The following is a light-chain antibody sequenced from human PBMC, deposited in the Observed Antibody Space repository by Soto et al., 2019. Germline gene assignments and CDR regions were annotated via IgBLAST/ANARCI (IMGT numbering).Light chain of an antibody. CDR2: DVS. CDR1: SSDVGGYNY. V-gene: IGLV2-14*01. CDR3: SSYTSSSTLYV. Sequence: QSVLTQPASVSGSPGQSITISCTGTSSDVGGYNYVSWYQQHPGKAPKLMIYDVSNRPSGVSNRFSGSKSGNTASLTISGLQFEDEADYYCSSYTSSSTLYVFGTGTKVTVL. J-gene: IGLJ1*01.